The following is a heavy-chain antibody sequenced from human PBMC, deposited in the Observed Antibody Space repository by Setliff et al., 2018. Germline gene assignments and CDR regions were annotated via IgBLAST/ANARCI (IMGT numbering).Heavy chain of an antibody. D-gene: IGHD3-22*01. Sequence: PGGSLRLSCAASGFTFSNHPMHWVRQAPGKGLVRVSRIDSDGSVTNYADSVRGRFIISRDNAKNTLYLQMNSLGAEDTALYYCARAHRYYSDTSGYFYDQGRSAFDVWGQGTMVTVSS. J-gene: IGHJ3*01. V-gene: IGHV3-74*01. CDR3: ARAHRYYSDTSGYFYDQGRSAFDV. CDR2: IDSDGSVT. CDR1: GFTFSNHP.